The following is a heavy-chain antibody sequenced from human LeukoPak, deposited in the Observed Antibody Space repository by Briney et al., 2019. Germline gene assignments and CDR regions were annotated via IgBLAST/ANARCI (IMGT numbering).Heavy chain of an antibody. CDR1: GFGFGSYN. CDR2: ISGSGGST. CDR3: AKDDRIQTRRYSYNY. J-gene: IGHJ4*02. Sequence: GRSLRLSCAASGFGFGSYNMYWVRQAPGKGLEWVSVISGSGGSTSYADSVKGRFTISRDNSMNTLYLQMNSLRAEDTAVYYCAKDDRIQTRRYSYNYWGQGTLVTVSS. D-gene: IGHD5-18*01. V-gene: IGHV3-23*01.